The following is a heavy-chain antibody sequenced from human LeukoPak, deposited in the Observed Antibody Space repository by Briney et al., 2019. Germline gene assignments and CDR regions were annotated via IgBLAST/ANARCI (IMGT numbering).Heavy chain of an antibody. CDR2: ISGSGGST. J-gene: IGHJ5*02. D-gene: IGHD2-2*02. CDR3: AKGPTKGYCSSTSCYIVDWFDP. Sequence: GGSLRLSCAASGFTFSSYAMSWVRQAPGKGLEWVSAISGSGGSTYYADSVKGRFTISRDNSKNTLYLQMNSLRAEDTAVYYRAKGPTKGYCSSTSCYIVDWFDPWGQGTLVTVSS. V-gene: IGHV3-23*01. CDR1: GFTFSSYA.